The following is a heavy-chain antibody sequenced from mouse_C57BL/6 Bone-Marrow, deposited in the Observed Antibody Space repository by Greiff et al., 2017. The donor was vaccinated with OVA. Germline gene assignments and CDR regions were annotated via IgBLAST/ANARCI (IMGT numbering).Heavy chain of an antibody. CDR2: IYPRDGST. CDR1: GYTFTSYD. Sequence: VQLQQSGPELVKPGASVKLSCKASGYTFTSYDINWVKQRPGQGLEWIGWIYPRDGSTKYNEKFKGKATLTVDTFSSTAYMELHSLTSEDSAVYFCSRAYYGSSYNVWFAYWGQGTLVTVSA. D-gene: IGHD1-1*01. V-gene: IGHV1-85*01. CDR3: SRAYYGSSYNVWFAY. J-gene: IGHJ3*01.